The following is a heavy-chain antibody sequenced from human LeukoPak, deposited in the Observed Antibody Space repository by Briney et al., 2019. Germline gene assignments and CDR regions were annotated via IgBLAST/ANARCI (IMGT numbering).Heavy chain of an antibody. CDR1: GFTFSSYS. J-gene: IGHJ4*02. D-gene: IGHD2-2*01. CDR3: ARLSYCSSTSCLDY. CDR2: ISSSSSYI. Sequence: GGSLRLSCAASGFTFSSYSMNWVRQAPGKGLEWVSSISSSSSYICYADSVKGRFTISRDNAKNSLYLQMNSLRAEDTAVYYCARLSYCSSTSCLDYWGQGTLVTVSS. V-gene: IGHV3-21*01.